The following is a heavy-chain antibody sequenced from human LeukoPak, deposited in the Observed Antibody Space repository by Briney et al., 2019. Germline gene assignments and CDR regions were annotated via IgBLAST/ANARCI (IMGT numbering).Heavy chain of an antibody. D-gene: IGHD3-10*01. Sequence: SETLSLTCGVYGGSYSDYYWSWIRQPPGKGLEWIGEINHSGLTNYNPSLKSRVTMSVDKSKNQYSLNLSSVTAADTAVYYCARRYPPVRGVNVRPQEVRKYYFDYWGQGTLVTVSS. CDR1: GGSYSDYY. J-gene: IGHJ4*02. CDR3: ARRYPPVRGVNVRPQEVRKYYFDY. V-gene: IGHV4-34*01. CDR2: INHSGLT.